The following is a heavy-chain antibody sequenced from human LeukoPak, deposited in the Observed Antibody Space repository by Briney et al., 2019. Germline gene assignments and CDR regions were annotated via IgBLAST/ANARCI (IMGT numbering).Heavy chain of an antibody. Sequence: GESLKISCKAYESSFSTNWIGWVRQMPGKGLEWMGIIYPGDSQSKYSPSFQGHVTFSADTSRNTAYLQWNSLKASDTAMYYCAKYNAGSLDFWGQGTLLYVSS. CDR2: IYPGDSQS. CDR1: ESSFSTNW. V-gene: IGHV5-51*01. CDR3: AKYNAGSLDF. D-gene: IGHD3-10*01. J-gene: IGHJ4*02.